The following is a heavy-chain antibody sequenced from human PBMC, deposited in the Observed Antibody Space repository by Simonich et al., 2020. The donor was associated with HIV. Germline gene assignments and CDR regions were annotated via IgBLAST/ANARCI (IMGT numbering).Heavy chain of an antibody. CDR2: INHSGNI. V-gene: IGHV4-34*02. CDR1: GGSFSGYY. Sequence: QVELQQWGAGLLKPSETLSLNCAVYGGSFSGYYWSWIRQSPGKGLEWIGEINHSGNINYNPSLKSRVTVSVDTSKNEFSLKLSSVTAADTAVYYCARHHELGMGWFDPWGQGTLVTVSS. CDR3: ARHHELGMGWFDP. D-gene: IGHD7-27*01. J-gene: IGHJ5*02.